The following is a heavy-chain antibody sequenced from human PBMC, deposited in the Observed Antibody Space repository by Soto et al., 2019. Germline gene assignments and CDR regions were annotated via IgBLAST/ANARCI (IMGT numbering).Heavy chain of an antibody. V-gene: IGHV1-8*01. J-gene: IGHJ4*02. Sequence: ASVKVSCKASGYTFTSYDINWVRQATGQGLEWMGWMNPNSGNTGYAQKFQGRVTMTRNTSISTAYMELSSLRSEDTAVYYCARGRRRGGYDPRVAFDYWGQGTLVTVSS. CDR1: GYTFTSYD. D-gene: IGHD5-12*01. CDR3: ARGRRRGGYDPRVAFDY. CDR2: MNPNSGNT.